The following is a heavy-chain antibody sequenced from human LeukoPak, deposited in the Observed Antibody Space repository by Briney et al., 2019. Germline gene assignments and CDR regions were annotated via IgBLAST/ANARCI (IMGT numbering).Heavy chain of an antibody. D-gene: IGHD3-3*01. CDR1: GGSISSGGYY. J-gene: IGHJ4*02. V-gene: IGHV4-31*11. Sequence: SGTLSLTCAVSGGSISSGGYYWSWIRQHPGKGLEWIGYIYYSGSTYYNPSLKSRVTISVDTSKNQFSLKLSSVTAADTAVYYCARSQTLKYYDFWSGYETPFDYWGQGTLVTVSS. CDR3: ARSQTLKYYDFWSGYETPFDY. CDR2: IYYSGST.